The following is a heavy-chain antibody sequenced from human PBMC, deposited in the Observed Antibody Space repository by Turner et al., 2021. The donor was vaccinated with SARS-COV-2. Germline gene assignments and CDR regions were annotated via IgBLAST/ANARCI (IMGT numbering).Heavy chain of an antibody. CDR2: IYSGGST. D-gene: IGHD3-16*01. CDR1: GITVSSNY. Sequence: EVQLVESGGGLVQPGGSQRLSCAASGITVSSNYMSWVRQAPGKGLEWVSVIYSGGSTFYADSVKGRFTISRDNSKNTLYLQINSLRSEDTAVYYCARDLVSYGMDVWGQGTTVTVSS. CDR3: ARDLVSYGMDV. J-gene: IGHJ6*02. V-gene: IGHV3-66*01.